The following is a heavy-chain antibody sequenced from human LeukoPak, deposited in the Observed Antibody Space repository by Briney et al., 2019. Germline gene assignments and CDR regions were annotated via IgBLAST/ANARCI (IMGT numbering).Heavy chain of an antibody. CDR2: ISSSSSYI. V-gene: IGHV3-21*01. J-gene: IGHJ4*02. D-gene: IGHD5-24*01. Sequence: GGSLRLSCAASGFTFSSYWMSWVRQAPGKGLEWVSYISSSSSYIYYADSVKGRFTISRDNAKNSLYLQMNSLRAEDTAVYYCATESIELATIPLGYWGQGTLVTVSS. CDR1: GFTFSSYW. CDR3: ATESIELATIPLGY.